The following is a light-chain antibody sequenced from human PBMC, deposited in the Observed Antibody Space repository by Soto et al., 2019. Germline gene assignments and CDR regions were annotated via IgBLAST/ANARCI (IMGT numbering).Light chain of an antibody. CDR1: QSVSDSY. J-gene: IGKJ3*01. CDR2: AS. Sequence: EIVLTQSPGTLSLSPGERATLSCRASQSVSDSYLAWYQQKPGQAPRLLIYASSRATGIPDRFSGSGSGTDFTITISRLERDDFAVYYCQHYGTSALFGPGTKVDIK. V-gene: IGKV3-20*01. CDR3: QHYGTSAL.